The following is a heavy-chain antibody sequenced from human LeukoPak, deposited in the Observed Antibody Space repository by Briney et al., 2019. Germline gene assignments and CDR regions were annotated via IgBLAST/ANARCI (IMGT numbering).Heavy chain of an antibody. V-gene: IGHV3-7*01. J-gene: IGHJ4*02. CDR3: ARDGPTAYFDY. Sequence: GGSLRLSCAASGFTFGSNWMTWVRQAPGKGLEWVANIKEDGSEQYYVDSVKGRFTISRDNAKNSLYLQMNSLRVEDTAVYYCARDGPTAYFDYWGQGTLVTVSS. D-gene: IGHD5-18*01. CDR1: GFTFGSNW. CDR2: IKEDGSEQ.